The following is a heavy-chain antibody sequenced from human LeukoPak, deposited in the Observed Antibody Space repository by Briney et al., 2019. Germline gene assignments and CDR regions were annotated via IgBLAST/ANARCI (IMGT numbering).Heavy chain of an antibody. CDR3: ARSPLLLLWFGELSSPFDY. CDR1: GGTFSSYA. D-gene: IGHD3-10*01. Sequence: SVKVSCKASGGTFSSYAISWVRQAPGQGLEWMGRIIPILGIANYAQKFQGRDTITADKSTSTAYMELSSLRSEDTAVYYCARSPLLLLWFGELSSPFDYWGQGTLVTVSS. CDR2: IIPILGIA. J-gene: IGHJ4*02. V-gene: IGHV1-69*04.